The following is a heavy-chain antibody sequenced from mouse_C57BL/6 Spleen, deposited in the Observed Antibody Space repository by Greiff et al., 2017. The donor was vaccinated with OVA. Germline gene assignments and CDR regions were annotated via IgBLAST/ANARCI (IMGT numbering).Heavy chain of an antibody. V-gene: IGHV7-1*01. Sequence: EVKLVESGGGLVQSGRSLRLSCATSGFTFSDFYMEWVRQAPGKGLEWIAASRNKANDYTTEYSASVKGRFIVSRDTSQSILYLQMNALRAEDTAIYYCARDANYIPMDYWGQGTSVTVSS. CDR1: GFTFSDFY. D-gene: IGHD2-12*01. CDR2: SRNKANDYTT. CDR3: ARDANYIPMDY. J-gene: IGHJ4*01.